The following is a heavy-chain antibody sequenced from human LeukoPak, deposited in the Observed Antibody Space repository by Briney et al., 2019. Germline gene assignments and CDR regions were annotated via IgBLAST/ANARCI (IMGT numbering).Heavy chain of an antibody. J-gene: IGHJ5*02. V-gene: IGHV1-69*05. Sequence: SVKVSCKASGGTFSSYAISWVRQAPGQGLEWMGGIIPIFGTANYAQKFQGRVTITTDESTSTAYMELSSLRSEDTAVYYCAHAGGDILYNWFDPWGQGTLVTVFS. CDR1: GGTFSSYA. CDR3: AHAGGDILYNWFDP. CDR2: IIPIFGTA. D-gene: IGHD3-9*01.